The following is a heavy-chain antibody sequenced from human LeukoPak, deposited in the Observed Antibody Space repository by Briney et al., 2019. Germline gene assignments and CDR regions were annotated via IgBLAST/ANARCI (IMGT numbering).Heavy chain of an antibody. V-gene: IGHV4-30-4*01. CDR2: IYYSGST. J-gene: IGHJ4*02. CDR3: ARKENVYYYFDY. CDR1: GGSISSGDYY. D-gene: IGHD3-10*01. Sequence: PSETLSLTCTVSGGSISSGDYYWSWIRQPPGKGLEWIGYIYYSGSTYYNPSLKSRVTMSVDTSKNQFSLKLSSVTAVDTAVYYCARKENVYYYFDYWGQGTLVTVSS.